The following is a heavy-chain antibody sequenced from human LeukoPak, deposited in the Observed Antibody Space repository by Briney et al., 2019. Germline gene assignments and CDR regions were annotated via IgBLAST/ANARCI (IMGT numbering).Heavy chain of an antibody. V-gene: IGHV5-51*01. CDR1: GYTFTSYW. J-gene: IGHJ6*02. Sequence: GESLKISCKVSGYTFTSYWINWVRQMPGKGLEWMGIIYPGDSDTRYSPSFQGQVTISADKSISTAYLQWSSLKASDTAMYCCARQGRLEPWETSGMDVWGQGTTVTVSS. CDR2: IYPGDSDT. D-gene: IGHD1-26*01. CDR3: ARQGRLEPWETSGMDV.